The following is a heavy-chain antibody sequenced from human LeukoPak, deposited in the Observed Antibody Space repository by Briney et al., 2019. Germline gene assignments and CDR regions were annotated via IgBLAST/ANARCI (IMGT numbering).Heavy chain of an antibody. CDR2: FSHENGEA. Sequence: GAGVTVSCKVSGYTLSDGAMHWVGQPPGKGLEWMGGFSHENGEAFYAQKFQGRVRMTKDTTTDTATMDLISLRSEDTAVYFCATYLSSSSSLFVYWGQGTLITVSP. V-gene: IGHV1-24*01. J-gene: IGHJ4*02. CDR1: GYTLSDGA. CDR3: ATYLSSSSSLFVY. D-gene: IGHD6-6*01.